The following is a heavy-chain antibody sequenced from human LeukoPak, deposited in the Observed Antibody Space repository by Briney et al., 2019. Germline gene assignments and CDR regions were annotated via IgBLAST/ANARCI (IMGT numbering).Heavy chain of an antibody. CDR1: GFTFSNYW. Sequence: PGGSLRLSCVFSGFTFSNYWMKWVRQARGKGLEWVASINEDGSGKYSMDSVKDRVTISRDNAKNSLDLQINSLTVEDTAIYYCVRDDGDVWGKGTTVTVSS. J-gene: IGHJ6*04. V-gene: IGHV3-7*01. CDR3: VRDDGDV. CDR2: INEDGSGK.